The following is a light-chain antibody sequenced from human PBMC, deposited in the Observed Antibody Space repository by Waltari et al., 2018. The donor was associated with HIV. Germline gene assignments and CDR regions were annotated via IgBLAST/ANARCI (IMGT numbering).Light chain of an antibody. V-gene: IGLV1-51*01. J-gene: IGLJ2*01. CDR1: RPNFGNDD. CDR3: VTWDTSLSVLV. CDR2: DDN. Sequence: QSVLPQPPSVSAAPGQTVTISCPGSRPNFGNDDVAWYQPLPGPAPQLLIYDDNKRPSGIPDRFSGSKSGTSATLGIAGLHTGDEANYYCVTWDTSLSVLVFGGGTKLTVL.